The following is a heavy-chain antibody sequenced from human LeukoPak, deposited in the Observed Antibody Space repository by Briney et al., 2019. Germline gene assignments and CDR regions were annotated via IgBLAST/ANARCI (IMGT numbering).Heavy chain of an antibody. D-gene: IGHD3-10*01. J-gene: IGHJ6*03. CDR1: GFTFSDYY. V-gene: IGHV3-11*01. CDR2: ISRRSTGI. Sequence: PGGSLRLSCAASGFTFSDYYMGWIRQAPGKGLEWVSYISRRSTGIYYADSVKGRFTISRDNAKNSLYLQMNSLRAEDTAVYYCARVPATYYYGSGSYYGYYYYMDVWGKGTTVTISS. CDR3: ARVPATYYYGSGSYYGYYYYMDV.